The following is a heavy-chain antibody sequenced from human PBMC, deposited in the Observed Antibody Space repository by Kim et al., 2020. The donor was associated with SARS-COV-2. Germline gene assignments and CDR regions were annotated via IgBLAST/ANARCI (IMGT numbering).Heavy chain of an antibody. CDR1: GFTFSSYG. V-gene: IGHV3-30*18. Sequence: GGSLRLSCAASGFTFSSYGIHWVRQAPGKGLEWVALISYDGNKKYYAVSVKGRFTISRDNSKNMLYLQMNSLRAEDTAVYYCAKGPSYCSSSTCYPNWFDPWGQGTLVTVSS. CDR2: ISYDGNKK. D-gene: IGHD2-2*01. CDR3: AKGPSYCSSSTCYPNWFDP. J-gene: IGHJ5*02.